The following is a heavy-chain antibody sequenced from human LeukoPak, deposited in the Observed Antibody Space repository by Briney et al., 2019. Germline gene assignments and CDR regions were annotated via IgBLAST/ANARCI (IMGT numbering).Heavy chain of an antibody. J-gene: IGHJ4*02. V-gene: IGHV4-59*08. CDR2: IYYSGST. CDR1: GGSISSYH. CDR3: ARRLALGDYYFDY. Sequence: KTSETLSLTCTVSGGSISSYHWSWIRQPPGKGLEWIGYIYYSGSTNYNPSLKGRVTISVDTSKNQFSLKLSSVTAADTAVYYCARRLALGDYYFDYWGQGTLVTVSS. D-gene: IGHD3-16*01.